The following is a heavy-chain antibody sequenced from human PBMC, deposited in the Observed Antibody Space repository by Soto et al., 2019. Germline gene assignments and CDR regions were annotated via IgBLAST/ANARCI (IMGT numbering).Heavy chain of an antibody. V-gene: IGHV3-33*01. CDR2: IWYDGSNK. CDR3: AREDYYYDSSGYSYYFDY. J-gene: IGHJ4*02. Sequence: QVQLVESGGGVVQPGRSLRLSCAASGFTFSSYGMHWVRQAPGKGLEWVAVIWYDGSNKYYADSVKGRFTISRDNSKNTLYLKMISLRAEDTAVYYCAREDYYYDSSGYSYYFDYWGQGTLVTVSS. CDR1: GFTFSSYG. D-gene: IGHD3-22*01.